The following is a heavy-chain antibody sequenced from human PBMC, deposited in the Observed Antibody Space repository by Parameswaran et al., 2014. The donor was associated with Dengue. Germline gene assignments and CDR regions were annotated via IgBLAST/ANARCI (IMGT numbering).Heavy chain of an antibody. V-gene: IGHV3-30*18. CDR3: AKGLFGPVLVPSALDY. J-gene: IGHJ4*02. Sequence: QMPGKGLGWVAIISYDGTNTFYADSVKGRLTTSRDNSKNTLYLQMNSLTAEDTAVYYCAKGLFGPVLVPSALDYWGQGALVTVSS. D-gene: IGHD2-2*01. CDR2: ISYDGTNT.